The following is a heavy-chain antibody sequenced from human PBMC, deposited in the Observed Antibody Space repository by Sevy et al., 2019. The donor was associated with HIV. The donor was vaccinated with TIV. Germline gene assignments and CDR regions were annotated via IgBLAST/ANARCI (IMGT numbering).Heavy chain of an antibody. CDR3: AKDLPLAFDI. V-gene: IGHV3-30*18. J-gene: IGHJ3*02. Sequence: GGSLRLSCAASGFTFSSYGMHWVRQAPGKGLEWVAVISYDGSNKYYADSLKGRFTISRDNSKNTLYLQMNSLRAEDTAVYYCAKDLPLAFDIWGQGTMVTVSS. CDR2: ISYDGSNK. CDR1: GFTFSSYG.